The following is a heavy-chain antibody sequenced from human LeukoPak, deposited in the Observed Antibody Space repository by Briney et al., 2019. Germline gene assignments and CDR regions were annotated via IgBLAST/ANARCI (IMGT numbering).Heavy chain of an antibody. V-gene: IGHV1-46*01. CDR2: INPSGTTT. J-gene: IGHJ5*02. CDR3: ARDNSVEDTAWWFDP. Sequence: GASVKVSCKASGYTFTTHYMHWVRQAPGQGLEWMGLINPSGTTTNYAQKFRGRVTMTRDMSTSTDYMELSSLRSEDTAVYYCARDNSVEDTAWWFDPWGQGTLVTVSS. D-gene: IGHD4-23*01. CDR1: GYTFTTHY.